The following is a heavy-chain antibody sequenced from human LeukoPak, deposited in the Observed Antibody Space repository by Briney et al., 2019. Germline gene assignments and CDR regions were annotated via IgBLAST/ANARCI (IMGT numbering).Heavy chain of an antibody. CDR2: LYYSGST. V-gene: IGHV4-39*01. D-gene: IGHD6-19*01. CDR3: ARRKIEVAGIIDY. CDR1: GASITSRGSC. Sequence: PSETLSLTCTVSGASITSRGSCWGWLRQPPGKGLEWIGSLYYSGSTCYNPSLKSRVTISVDTSKNQFSLKLNSVSAADTAVYYCARRKIEVAGIIDYWGQGTLVTVSS. J-gene: IGHJ4*02.